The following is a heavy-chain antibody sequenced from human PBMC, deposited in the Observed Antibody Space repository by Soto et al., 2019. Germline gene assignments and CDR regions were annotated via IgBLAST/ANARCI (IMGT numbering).Heavy chain of an antibody. Sequence: GGSLRLSCAASGFTFSSYSMNWVRQAPGKGLEWVSYISSSSSTIYYADSVKGRFTISRDNAKNALYLQMNSLRAEDRAVDYCAREIEYYDYIWGSYRPDYFDYWGQGTLVTVSS. CDR3: AREIEYYDYIWGSYRPDYFDY. J-gene: IGHJ4*02. V-gene: IGHV3-48*01. CDR1: GFTFSSYS. CDR2: ISSSSSTI. D-gene: IGHD3-16*02.